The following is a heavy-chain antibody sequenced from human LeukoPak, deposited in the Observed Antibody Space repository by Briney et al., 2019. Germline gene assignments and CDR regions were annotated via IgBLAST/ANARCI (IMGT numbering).Heavy chain of an antibody. CDR1: GYSFTSYW. J-gene: IGHJ5*02. D-gene: IGHD3-10*01. CDR3: ARSFMVRGVSIWFDP. Sequence: GESLKISCKGSGYSFTSYWTGWVRQMPGKGLEWMGIIYPGDSDTRYSPSFQGQVTISADKSISTAYLQWSSLKASDTAMYYCARSFMVRGVSIWFDPWGQGTLVTVSS. CDR2: IYPGDSDT. V-gene: IGHV5-51*01.